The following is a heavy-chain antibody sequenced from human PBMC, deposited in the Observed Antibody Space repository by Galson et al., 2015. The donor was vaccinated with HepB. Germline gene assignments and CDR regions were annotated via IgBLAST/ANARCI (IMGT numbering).Heavy chain of an antibody. CDR3: AREGDVDVAGSVDY. CDR1: GYTFTAHT. J-gene: IGHJ4*02. CDR2: INAGNGNT. Sequence: SVKVSCKASGYTFTAHTIHWVRQAPGQRLEWMGWINAGNGNTKYSQKFQDRVSITRDTSASTGYMELGSLRSQDTAVYYCAREGDVDVAGSVDYWGQGTLVTVSS. V-gene: IGHV1-3*01. D-gene: IGHD6-19*01.